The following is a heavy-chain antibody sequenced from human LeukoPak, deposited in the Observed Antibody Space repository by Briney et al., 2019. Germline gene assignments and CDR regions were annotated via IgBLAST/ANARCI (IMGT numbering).Heavy chain of an antibody. Sequence: PGGSLRLSCAASGFTFSTYWMSWVRQAPGRGLEWVANIKGDGSEDYYMGSMKGRFTISRDNAKNSLYLQMKSLGVEDTAVYYCVRDGTYYYYWGSYLPNLWGQGTLVIVSS. CDR3: VRDGTYYYYWGSYLPNL. CDR2: IKGDGSED. J-gene: IGHJ4*02. V-gene: IGHV3-7*01. CDR1: GFTFSTYW. D-gene: IGHD3-16*01.